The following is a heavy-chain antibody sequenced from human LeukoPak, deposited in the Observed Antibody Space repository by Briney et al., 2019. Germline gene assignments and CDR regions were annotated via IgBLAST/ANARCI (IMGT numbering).Heavy chain of an antibody. CDR3: TTVVSGGWYRGY. CDR1: GFTFSDAW. CDR2: IKTKNDGGAT. V-gene: IGHV3-15*05. J-gene: IGHJ4*02. D-gene: IGHD6-19*01. Sequence: PGGSLRLSCAVSGFTFSDAWMTWVRQAQAKGLEWVGSIKTKNDGGATDYAAPVTGRFTISRDDKKNTLYLQMNSLQTEDTAVYYCTTVVSGGWYRGYWGQGTLVFVSS.